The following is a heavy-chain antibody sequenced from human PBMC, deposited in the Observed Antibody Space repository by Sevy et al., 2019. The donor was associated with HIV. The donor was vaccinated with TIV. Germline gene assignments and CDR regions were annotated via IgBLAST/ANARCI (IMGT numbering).Heavy chain of an antibody. D-gene: IGHD4-17*01. J-gene: IGHJ5*02. V-gene: IGHV3-30-3*01. CDR1: GVTFSSYA. CDR2: IPYDGSNK. CDR3: ARDQHDYAGNIRTGWFDP. Sequence: GESLKISCAASGVTFSSYAMHWVRQAPGKGLEWVAVIPYDGSNKYYADSVKGRFTISRDNSKKTVYLQMNSLRVEDTAVYYCARDQHDYAGNIRTGWFDPWGQGALVTVSS.